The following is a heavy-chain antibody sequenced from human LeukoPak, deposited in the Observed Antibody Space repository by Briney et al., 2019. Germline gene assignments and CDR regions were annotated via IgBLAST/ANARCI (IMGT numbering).Heavy chain of an antibody. CDR3: ARQGWSDLLYFDY. CDR2: IYYSGST. Sequence: SETLSLTCAVYGGSFSGYHWSWIRQPPGKGLEWIGYIYYSGSTNYNPSLKSRVTISVDTSKNQFSLKLSSVTAADTAVYYCARQGWSDLLYFDYWGQGTLVTVSS. V-gene: IGHV4-59*01. J-gene: IGHJ4*02. CDR1: GGSFSGYH. D-gene: IGHD2-15*01.